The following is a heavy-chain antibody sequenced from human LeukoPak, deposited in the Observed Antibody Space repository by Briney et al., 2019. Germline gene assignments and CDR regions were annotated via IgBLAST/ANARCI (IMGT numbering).Heavy chain of an antibody. J-gene: IGHJ3*02. V-gene: IGHV1-24*01. D-gene: IGHD3-3*01. CDR1: GCTLTELS. CDR2: FDPEDGET. Sequence: GASVKVSCKVSGCTLTELSMHWVRQAPGKGLEWMGGFDPEDGETIYAQKFQGRVTMTEDTSTDTAYMELSSLRSEDTAVYYCATAFWSGYSHDAFDIWGQGTMVTVSS. CDR3: ATAFWSGYSHDAFDI.